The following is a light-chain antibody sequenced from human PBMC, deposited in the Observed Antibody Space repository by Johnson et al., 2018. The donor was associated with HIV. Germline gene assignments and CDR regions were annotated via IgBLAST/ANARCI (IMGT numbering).Light chain of an antibody. CDR2: DNN. Sequence: QSVLTQPPSVSAAPGQKVTISCSGSSSNIGNNYVSWYQQLPGTAPKLLIYDNNKRPSGIPDRFSGSKSGTSATLGITGLQTGDEADYYCGTWDSRLSAYVFGTVTKVTGL. CDR1: SSNIGNNY. V-gene: IGLV1-51*01. CDR3: GTWDSRLSAYV. J-gene: IGLJ1*01.